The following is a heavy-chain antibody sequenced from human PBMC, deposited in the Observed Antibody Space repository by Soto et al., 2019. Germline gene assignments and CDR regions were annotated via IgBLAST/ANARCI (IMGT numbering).Heavy chain of an antibody. CDR2: IYYSAIT. CDR1: GGSISGGGYY. CDR3: ARVNYGDRGDPFVY. D-gene: IGHD4-17*01. J-gene: IGHJ4*02. V-gene: IGHV4-31*03. Sequence: QVRLQESGPGLLRPSQTLSLTCTVSGGSISGGGYYWSWVRQHPGKGLEWLGYIYYSAITFYNPSLKSRLAISLDTSQNQFSLRLTSITAADTAVYYCARVNYGDRGDPFVYWGQGALVTVSS.